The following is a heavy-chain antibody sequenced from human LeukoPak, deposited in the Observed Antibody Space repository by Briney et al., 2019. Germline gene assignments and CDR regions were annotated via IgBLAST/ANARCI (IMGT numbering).Heavy chain of an antibody. CDR2: IYPTGST. Sequence: PSETLSLTCDVSGGSVRSYWWGWVRQPAGKGLEWLGRIYPTGSTRFNPSLKSRLTLSIDTSTNQFSLTLTSVTAADTAVYFCARQGYTVSYYFLDYWSQGTLVTVSS. V-gene: IGHV4-4*07. CDR3: ARQGYTVSYYFLDY. J-gene: IGHJ4*02. CDR1: GGSVRSYW. D-gene: IGHD1-26*01.